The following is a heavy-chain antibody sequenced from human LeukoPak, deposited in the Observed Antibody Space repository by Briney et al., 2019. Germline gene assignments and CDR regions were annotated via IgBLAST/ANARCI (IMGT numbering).Heavy chain of an antibody. V-gene: IGHV3-21*01. CDR3: ARAVGPFDY. Sequence: GGSLRLSCAASGFTFSDCSMNWVRQAPGKGLEWVSSISSGSHYIYYADSVKGRFTISRDNSKNTVYLQMNTLRDEDTAVYYCARAVGPFDYWGQGTLVTVSS. J-gene: IGHJ4*02. CDR1: GFTFSDCS. CDR2: ISSGSHYI. D-gene: IGHD3-16*01.